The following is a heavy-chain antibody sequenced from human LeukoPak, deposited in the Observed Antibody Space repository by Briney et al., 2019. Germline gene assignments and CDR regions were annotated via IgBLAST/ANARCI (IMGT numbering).Heavy chain of an antibody. J-gene: IGHJ4*02. Sequence: GGSLRLSCAASGFTFCSFAITWGRPAPGGGVECVFSFSPSGGDTYYADSVQGRFSVSRDNSKNTLYLQMNSLRAEDTAVYYCAKHLWRDLLWFGEGYYFGSWGQGTLVTVSS. CDR2: FSPSGGDT. CDR1: GFTFCSFA. CDR3: AKHLWRDLLWFGEGYYFGS. V-gene: IGHV3-23*01. D-gene: IGHD3-10*01.